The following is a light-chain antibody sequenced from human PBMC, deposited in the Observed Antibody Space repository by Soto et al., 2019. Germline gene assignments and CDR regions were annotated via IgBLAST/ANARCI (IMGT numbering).Light chain of an antibody. CDR1: QSVSSIY. Sequence: VFSLSARAVSWYQGERATLSCCPFQSVSSIYLAWYQQKPGQAPRLLIYGASSRATGIPDRFSGSGSGTDFTLTISRLEPEDFAVYYCQQDGRSPSIPFGQVTRLEI. CDR2: GAS. J-gene: IGKJ5*01. CDR3: QQDGRSPSIP. V-gene: IGKV3-20*01.